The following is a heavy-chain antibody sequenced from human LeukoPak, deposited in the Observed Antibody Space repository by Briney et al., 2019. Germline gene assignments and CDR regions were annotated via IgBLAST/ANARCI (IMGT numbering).Heavy chain of an antibody. D-gene: IGHD6-19*01. Sequence: GGSLRLSCAASGFTFSSYAMSWVRQAPGKGLEWVSAIIGSGSTYYADSVKGRFTISRDNSQNTLYLRMNSLRAEDTAIYYCAKKGTGSGWSHGQFDYWGQGTLVTVSS. V-gene: IGHV3-23*01. J-gene: IGHJ4*02. CDR1: GFTFSSYA. CDR2: IIGSGST. CDR3: AKKGTGSGWSHGQFDY.